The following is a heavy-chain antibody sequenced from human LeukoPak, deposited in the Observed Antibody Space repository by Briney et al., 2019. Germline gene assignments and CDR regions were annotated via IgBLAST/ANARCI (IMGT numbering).Heavy chain of an antibody. Sequence: GGSLRLSCAAAGFIFTKYWMHWVRQSPGKGLVWVSHVNSDGSATSYADSVKGRFTISRDNAKNTVYLHMNSLRVEDTAVYYCTSFYETNWGQGTLVTVSS. J-gene: IGHJ4*02. D-gene: IGHD2/OR15-2a*01. CDR3: TSFYETN. CDR1: GFIFTKYW. V-gene: IGHV3-74*01. CDR2: VNSDGSAT.